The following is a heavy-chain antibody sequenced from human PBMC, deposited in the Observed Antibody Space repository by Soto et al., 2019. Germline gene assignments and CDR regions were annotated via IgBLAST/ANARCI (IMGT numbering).Heavy chain of an antibody. CDR3: ARDVPSYYYDSSGFYSV. V-gene: IGHV3-30-3*01. J-gene: IGHJ6*02. CDR2: VSFDGNNK. D-gene: IGHD3-22*01. CDR1: RFIFNNYA. Sequence: GGSLRLSCTASRFIFNNYAMHWVRQAPGKGLEWVAVVSFDGNNKYYADSVKGRFTISRDNSENTLFLQMNSLRAEDTAVYFCARDVPSYYYDSSGFYSVWG.